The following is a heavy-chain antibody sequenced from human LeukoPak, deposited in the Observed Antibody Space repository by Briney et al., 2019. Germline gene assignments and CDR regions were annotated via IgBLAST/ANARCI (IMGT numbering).Heavy chain of an antibody. CDR2: IYYSGST. D-gene: IGHD1-26*01. J-gene: IGHJ4*02. CDR1: GGSISSYY. V-gene: IGHV4-59*01. Sequence: SETLSLTCTVSGGSISSYYWSWIRQPPGKGLEWIGYIYYSGSTNYNPSLKSRVTISVDTSKNQFSLKLSSVTAADTAVYYCARVRWGLHPFDYWGQGTLVTVSS. CDR3: ARVRWGLHPFDY.